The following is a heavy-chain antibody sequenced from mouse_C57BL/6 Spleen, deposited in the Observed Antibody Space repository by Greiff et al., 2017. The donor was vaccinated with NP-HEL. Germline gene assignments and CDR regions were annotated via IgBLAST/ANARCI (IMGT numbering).Heavy chain of an antibody. CDR2: IRNKANGYTT. J-gene: IGHJ2*01. CDR1: GFTFTDYY. V-gene: IGHV7-3*01. CDR3: ARYKGPLDY. Sequence: EVKLMESGGGLVQPGGSLSLSCAASGFTFTDYYMSWVRQPPGKALEWLGFIRNKANGYTTEYSASVKGRFTISRDNSQSILYLQMNALRAEDSATYYCARYKGPLDYWGQGTTLTVSS.